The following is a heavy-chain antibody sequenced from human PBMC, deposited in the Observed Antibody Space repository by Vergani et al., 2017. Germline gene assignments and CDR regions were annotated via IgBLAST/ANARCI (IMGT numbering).Heavy chain of an antibody. D-gene: IGHD3-3*02. CDR1: GDSLTRYQ. CDR2: ISLSGDT. V-gene: IGHV4-4*08. J-gene: IGHJ3*01. Sequence: QVLLQDSGPGLVKPSETLSLTCNLSGDSLTRYQWSWLRQSPGKELQWIGYISLSGDTSYAPSFRRRVSMSIDSSTNQFTMKLASVTTADPAVYFCARDVRAVSPFYTRSFDVWGPGTLVTVS. CDR3: ARDVRAVSPFYTRSFDV.